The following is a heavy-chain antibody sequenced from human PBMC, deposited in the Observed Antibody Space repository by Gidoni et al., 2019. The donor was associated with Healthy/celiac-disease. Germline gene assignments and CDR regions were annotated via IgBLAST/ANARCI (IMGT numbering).Heavy chain of an antibody. CDR1: GFTFSSYG. CDR2: IWYDVSNK. Sequence: QVQLVESGGGVVQPGRSLRLSCAASGFTFSSYGMHWVRQAPGKGLEWVAVIWYDVSNKYYADSVKGRFTISRDNSKNTLYLQMNSLRAEDTAVYYCARGLGYGGNWGPDYWGQGTLVTVSS. CDR3: ARGLGYGGNWGPDY. V-gene: IGHV3-33*01. J-gene: IGHJ4*02. D-gene: IGHD7-27*01.